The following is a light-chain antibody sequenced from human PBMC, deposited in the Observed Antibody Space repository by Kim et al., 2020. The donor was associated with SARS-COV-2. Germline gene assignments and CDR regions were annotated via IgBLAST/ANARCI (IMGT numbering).Light chain of an antibody. V-gene: IGLV2-14*03. CDR3: SSYTSSSTRV. Sequence: GQSITITCTGTSRDVGGYNYVSWYQQHPGKAPKLMIYDVSNRPSGVSNRFSGSKSGNTASLTISGLQAEDEADYYCSSYTSSSTRVFGGGTQLTVL. CDR1: SRDVGGYNY. J-gene: IGLJ3*02. CDR2: DVS.